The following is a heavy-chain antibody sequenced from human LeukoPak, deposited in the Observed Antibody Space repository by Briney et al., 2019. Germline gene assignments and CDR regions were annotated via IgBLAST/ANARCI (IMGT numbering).Heavy chain of an antibody. J-gene: IGHJ4*02. CDR1: GFTLSDYG. Sequence: GGSLRLSCVVSGFTLSDYGIHWVRQAPGRGLQWVAFIPFDGSHKYYADAVEGRFTISRSTSKNTLYLQMNSLTVQDTAVYFCSKDFGPWGVGATPHYWGQGTLVTVSS. CDR3: SKDFGPWGVGATPHY. V-gene: IGHV3-30*02. CDR2: IPFDGSHK. D-gene: IGHD1-26*01.